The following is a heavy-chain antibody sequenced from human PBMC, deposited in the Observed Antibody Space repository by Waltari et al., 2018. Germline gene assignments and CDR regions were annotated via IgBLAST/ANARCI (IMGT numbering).Heavy chain of an antibody. J-gene: IGHJ5*02. Sequence: QVQLVQSGAEVKKPGSSVKVSCKASGGTFSSYTISWVRQAPGQGLEWMGRIIPILGIANYAQKFQGRVTITADKSTSTAYMELSGLRSEDTAVYYCARTFTMVRGVTGTWFDPWGQGTLVTVSS. CDR2: IIPILGIA. CDR1: GGTFSSYT. D-gene: IGHD3-10*01. CDR3: ARTFTMVRGVTGTWFDP. V-gene: IGHV1-69*02.